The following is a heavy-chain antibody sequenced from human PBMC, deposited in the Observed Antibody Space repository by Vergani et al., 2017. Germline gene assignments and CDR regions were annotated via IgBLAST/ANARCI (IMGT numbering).Heavy chain of an antibody. J-gene: IGHJ4*02. CDR2: ISYDGSNK. D-gene: IGHD6-19*01. CDR3: ARENLWDEYEGAGTGLSNYYFDY. Sequence: QVQLVESGGGVVQPGRSLRLSCAASGFTFSSYAMHWVRQAPGKGLEWVAVISYDGSNKYYADSVKGRFTISRDNSKNTLYLQMNSLRAEDTAVYYCARENLWDEYEGAGTGLSNYYFDYWGQGTLVTVSS. V-gene: IGHV3-30*07. CDR1: GFTFSSYA.